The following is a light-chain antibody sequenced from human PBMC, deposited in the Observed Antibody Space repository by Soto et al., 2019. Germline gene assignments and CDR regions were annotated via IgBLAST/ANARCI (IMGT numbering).Light chain of an antibody. Sequence: EIVLTQSPATLSLSPGERATISCRASQSVSSYLAWYQQKPGQAPRLLIYDASNRATGIPARFSGSGSGTDFTLTISSLKPEDFAVYYCQQRSNWPTFGQGTKLEIK. CDR1: QSVSSY. J-gene: IGKJ2*01. CDR3: QQRSNWPT. V-gene: IGKV3-11*01. CDR2: DAS.